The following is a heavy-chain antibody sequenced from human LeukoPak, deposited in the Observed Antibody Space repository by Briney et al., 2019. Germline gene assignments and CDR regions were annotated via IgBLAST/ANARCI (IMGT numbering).Heavy chain of an antibody. V-gene: IGHV4-61*02. Sequence: SQTLSLTCTVSGGSISSGSYCWSWIRQPAGKGLEWIGRIYTSGSTNYNPSLKSRVTISVDTSKNQFSLKLSSVTAADTAVYYCAREGATTLYYYYYMDVWGKGTTVTVSS. CDR1: GGSISSGSYC. CDR3: AREGATTLYYYYYMDV. J-gene: IGHJ6*03. CDR2: IYTSGST. D-gene: IGHD1-26*01.